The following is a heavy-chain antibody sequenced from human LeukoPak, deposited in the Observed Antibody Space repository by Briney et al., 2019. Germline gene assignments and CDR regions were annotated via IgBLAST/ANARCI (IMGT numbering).Heavy chain of an antibody. CDR1: GFHFSTHG. D-gene: IGHD3-10*01. J-gene: IGHJ5*02. Sequence: GGSLRLSCAASGFHFSTHGMNWVRQAPGKGLEWVSSISSSSSYIYYADSVKGRFTISRDNAKNSLYLQMNSLRAEDTAVYYCARDAYYYGSGSPRFDPWGQGTLVTVSS. CDR3: ARDAYYYGSGSPRFDP. V-gene: IGHV3-21*01. CDR2: ISSSSSYI.